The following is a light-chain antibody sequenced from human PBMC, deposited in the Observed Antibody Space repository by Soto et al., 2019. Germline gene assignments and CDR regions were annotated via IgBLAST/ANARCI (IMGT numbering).Light chain of an antibody. J-gene: IGKJ5*01. CDR3: QQRFNWQVT. CDR1: QSINNY. Sequence: ENVLNQSPVTLSLSPGERATLSCRASQSINNYLAWYQQKPGQAPRLLIYDASNRATGIPARFSGSGSGTDFTLTISSLEPEDFAVYYCQQRFNWQVTFGQGTRLEIK. CDR2: DAS. V-gene: IGKV3-11*01.